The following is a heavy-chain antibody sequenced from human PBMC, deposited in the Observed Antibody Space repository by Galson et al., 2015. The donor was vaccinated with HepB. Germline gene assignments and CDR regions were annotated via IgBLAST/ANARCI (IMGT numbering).Heavy chain of an antibody. CDR3: AGGYSSLFDY. Sequence: SVKVSCKASGGTFSSYAISWVRQAPGQGLEWMGRIIPILGIANYAQKFQGRVTITADKSTSTAYMELSSLRSEDTAEYYCAGGYSSLFDYWGQGTLVTVSS. D-gene: IGHD6-13*01. J-gene: IGHJ4*02. V-gene: IGHV1-69*04. CDR1: GGTFSSYA. CDR2: IIPILGIA.